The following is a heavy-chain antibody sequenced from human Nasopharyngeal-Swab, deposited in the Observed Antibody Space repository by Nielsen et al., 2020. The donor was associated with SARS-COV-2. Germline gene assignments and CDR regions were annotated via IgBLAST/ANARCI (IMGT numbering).Heavy chain of an antibody. CDR2: TNHSGST. Sequence: SETLSLTCAVYGGSFSGYYWSWIRQPPGKGLEWIGETNHSGSTNYNPSLKSRVTISVDTSKNQFSLKLSSVTAADTAVYYCARGSMVRGVLFDYWGQGTLVTVSS. D-gene: IGHD3-10*01. J-gene: IGHJ4*02. V-gene: IGHV4-34*01. CDR3: ARGSMVRGVLFDY. CDR1: GGSFSGYY.